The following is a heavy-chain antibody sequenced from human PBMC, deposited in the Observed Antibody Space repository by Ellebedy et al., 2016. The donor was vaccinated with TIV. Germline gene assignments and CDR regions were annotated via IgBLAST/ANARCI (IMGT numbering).Heavy chain of an antibody. CDR1: GYSFTSYW. D-gene: IGHD1-26*01. J-gene: IGHJ6*02. CDR3: ARHLKAQNRGSYNYYYGMDV. Sequence: GESLKISXKGSGYSFTSYWIGWVRQMPGKGLEWMGIIYPGDSDTRYSPSFQGQVTISADKSISTAYLQWSSLKASDTAMYYCARHLKAQNRGSYNYYYGMDVWGQGTTVTVSS. CDR2: IYPGDSDT. V-gene: IGHV5-51*01.